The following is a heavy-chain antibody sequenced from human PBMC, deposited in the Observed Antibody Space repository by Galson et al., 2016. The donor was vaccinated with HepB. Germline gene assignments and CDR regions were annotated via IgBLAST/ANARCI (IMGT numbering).Heavy chain of an antibody. CDR2: VSFDGKNK. CDR3: AKGLRRFSQWVVRVGMGSLNS. CDR1: GFSFSSND. V-gene: IGHV3-30-3*02. J-gene: IGHJ5*01. Sequence: SLRLSCAASGFSFSSNDMHWVRQPPGKGLEWVAVVSFDGKNKHYADSVKDRFTVSRDDAKNTLYLEMNSLRSEDTALYYCAKGLRRFSQWVVRVGMGSLNSRGQGTLVTVSS. D-gene: IGHD3-3*01.